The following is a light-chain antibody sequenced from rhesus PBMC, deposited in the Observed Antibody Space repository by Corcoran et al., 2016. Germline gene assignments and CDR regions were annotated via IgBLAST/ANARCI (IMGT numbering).Light chain of an antibody. CDR2: GAS. Sequence: DIQMTQSPSSLSASVGDRVTITCRASQGISTYLNWYQQKLGKVPKRLIYGASSLESGVPSRFSGSGSWTDFTLTICRLQPEYFATYYCLQYNSNPYSFGQGTKVEIK. CDR1: QGISTY. CDR3: LQYNSNPYS. J-gene: IGKJ2*01. V-gene: IGKV1-43*01.